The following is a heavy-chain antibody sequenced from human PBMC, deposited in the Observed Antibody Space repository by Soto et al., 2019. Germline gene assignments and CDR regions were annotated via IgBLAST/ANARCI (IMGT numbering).Heavy chain of an antibody. J-gene: IGHJ4*02. CDR1: GGSISSGGYY. V-gene: IGHV4-31*03. CDR3: ARTVKGVVAVTSRYFDY. Sequence: QVQLQESGPGLVKPSQTLSLTCTVSGGSISSGGYYWSWIRQHPGKGLEWIGYIYYSGSTYYNPSLKSRVHISVDTCKNPFCLKLRSVTAADTAVYYCARTVKGVVAVTSRYFDYWGQGPLVTVSS. D-gene: IGHD2-15*01. CDR2: IYYSGST.